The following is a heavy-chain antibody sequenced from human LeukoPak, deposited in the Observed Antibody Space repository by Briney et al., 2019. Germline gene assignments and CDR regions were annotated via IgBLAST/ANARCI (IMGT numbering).Heavy chain of an antibody. Sequence: PGGSLRLSCAASGFTFSSYAMGWVRQAPGKGLEWVSGISGSGGSTYYADSVKDRFTISRDNSKNTLYLQMNSLRAEDTAVYYCAKDQQWLVRGYSQHWGQGTLVTVSS. J-gene: IGHJ1*01. D-gene: IGHD6-19*01. CDR2: ISGSGGST. V-gene: IGHV3-23*01. CDR1: GFTFSSYA. CDR3: AKDQQWLVRGYSQH.